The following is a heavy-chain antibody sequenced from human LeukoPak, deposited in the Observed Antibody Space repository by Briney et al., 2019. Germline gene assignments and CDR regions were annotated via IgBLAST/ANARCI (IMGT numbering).Heavy chain of an antibody. V-gene: IGHV1-18*01. D-gene: IGHD3-22*01. Sequence: ASVKVSCKASGYTFTSYGISWVRQAPGQGLEWMGWISAYNGNTNYAQKLQGRVTMTTDTSTSTAYMKLRSLRSDDTAVYYCARGTTMIVVASYFDPWGQGTLVTVSS. J-gene: IGHJ5*02. CDR1: GYTFTSYG. CDR3: ARGTTMIVVASYFDP. CDR2: ISAYNGNT.